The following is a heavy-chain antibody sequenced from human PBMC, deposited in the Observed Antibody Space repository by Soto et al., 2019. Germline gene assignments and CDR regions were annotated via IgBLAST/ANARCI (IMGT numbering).Heavy chain of an antibody. J-gene: IGHJ4*02. CDR2: VSHSGST. CDR3: AREYTYGSNFFDC. Sequence: SETLSLTCTVSGGSISSAAYYWSWIRQHPGKGLEWIGYVSHSGSTYYKPSLKSRVIISVDTSKNQYYLSLTSVTAADTAVYYCAREYTYGSNFFDCWGQGALVTVSS. V-gene: IGHV4-31*03. D-gene: IGHD5-18*01. CDR1: GGSISSAAYY.